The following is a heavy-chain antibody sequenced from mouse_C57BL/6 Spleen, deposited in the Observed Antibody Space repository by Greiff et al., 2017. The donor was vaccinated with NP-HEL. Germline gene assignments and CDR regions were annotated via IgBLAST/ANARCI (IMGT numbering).Heavy chain of an antibody. V-gene: IGHV1-7*01. CDR3: ARSLPPLFAY. CDR1: GYTFTSYW. Sequence: QVHVKQSGAELAKPGASVKLSCKASGYTFTSYWMHWVKQRPGQGLEWIGYINPSSGYTKYNQKFKDKATLTADTSSSTAYMQLSSLTYEDSAVYYCARSLPPLFAYWGQGTLVTVSA. CDR2: INPSSGYT. J-gene: IGHJ3*01.